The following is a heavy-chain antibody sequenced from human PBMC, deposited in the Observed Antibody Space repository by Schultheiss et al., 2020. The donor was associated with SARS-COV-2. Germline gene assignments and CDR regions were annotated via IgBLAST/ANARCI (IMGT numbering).Heavy chain of an antibody. CDR2: ISFDGTNQ. V-gene: IGHV3-30*03. D-gene: IGHD3-10*01. CDR1: GFTFSSYA. J-gene: IGHJ4*02. CDR3: ASAVGSTMVRGVIEDY. Sequence: GSLRLSCAASGFTFSSYAMHWVRQAPGKGLEWVTVISFDGTNQYYADSVKGRFTISRHNSKNTLYLQMNSLRAEDTAVYYCASAVGSTMVRGVIEDYWGQGTLVTVSS.